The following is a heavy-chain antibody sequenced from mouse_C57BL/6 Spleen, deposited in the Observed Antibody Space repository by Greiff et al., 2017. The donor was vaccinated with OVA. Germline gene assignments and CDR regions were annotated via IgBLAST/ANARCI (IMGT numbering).Heavy chain of an antibody. Sequence: QVQLQQPGAELVMPGASVKLSCKASGYTFTSYWMHWVKQRPGQGLEWIGEIDPSDSYTNYNQKFKGKSTLTVDKSSSTAYMQLSSLTSEDSAFYDGARSAGLRLYFDDWGQGTTLTVSS. CDR2: IDPSDSYT. V-gene: IGHV1-69*01. J-gene: IGHJ2*01. CDR3: ARSAGLRLYFDD. D-gene: IGHD2-4*01. CDR1: GYTFTSYW.